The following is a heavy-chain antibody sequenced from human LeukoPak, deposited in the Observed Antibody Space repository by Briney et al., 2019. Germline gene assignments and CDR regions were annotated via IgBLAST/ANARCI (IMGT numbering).Heavy chain of an antibody. J-gene: IGHJ4*02. CDR3: ARVSTFGGLIVIGY. CDR2: IYHIVNT. V-gene: IGHV4-30-2*01. CDR1: GASVSSGGSS. Sequence: SETLSLTCAVTGASVSSGGSSWAWIQQPPGKGLEWIGYIYHIVNTFYNPSLQSRVTISVDRAKNQVSLRLTSVTAAATAVYYCARVSTFGGLIVIGYWGQGTLVTVSS. D-gene: IGHD3-16*02.